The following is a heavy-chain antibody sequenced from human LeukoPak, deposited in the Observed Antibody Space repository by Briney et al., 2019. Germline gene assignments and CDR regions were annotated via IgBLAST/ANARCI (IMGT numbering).Heavy chain of an antibody. V-gene: IGHV3-23*01. CDR1: GFTFNSYW. D-gene: IGHD2-2*01. J-gene: IGHJ5*02. CDR3: AKDVDCSSTSCYFGEEWFDP. Sequence: PGGSLRLSCAASGFTFNSYWMHWVRQAPGKGLEWVSAISGSGGSTYYADSVKGRFTISRDNSKNTLYLQMNSLRAEDTAVYYCAKDVDCSSTSCYFGEEWFDPWGQGTLVTVSS. CDR2: ISGSGGST.